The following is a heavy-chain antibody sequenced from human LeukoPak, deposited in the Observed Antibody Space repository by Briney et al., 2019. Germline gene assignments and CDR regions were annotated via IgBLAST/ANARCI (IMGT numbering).Heavy chain of an antibody. V-gene: IGHV3-30*18. CDR2: ISYDGSHE. Sequence: GGSLRLSCAASGFIFSNYDIHWVRQAPGKGLEWVALISYDGSHEYYADSVQGRFTISRDNSKSTLYLQMNSLRVEDTAVYYCAKADDGNYPPHYWGQGTLVTVSS. CDR1: GFIFSNYD. J-gene: IGHJ4*02. D-gene: IGHD1-7*01. CDR3: AKADDGNYPPHY.